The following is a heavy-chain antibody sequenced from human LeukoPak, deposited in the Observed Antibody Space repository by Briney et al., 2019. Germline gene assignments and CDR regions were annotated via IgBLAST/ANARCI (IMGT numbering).Heavy chain of an antibody. CDR2: ISSSSAYI. CDR3: ARELSSQGYYFDL. Sequence: GGSLRLSCAASGFTLSNYGMDWVRQAPGKGLEWVSSISSSSAYIYYADSVRGRFTISRDNAKNSLYLQMNSLRAEDTAVYYCARELSSQGYYFDLWGQGSVVTVSS. V-gene: IGHV3-21*01. J-gene: IGHJ4*02. D-gene: IGHD2-2*01. CDR1: GFTLSNYG.